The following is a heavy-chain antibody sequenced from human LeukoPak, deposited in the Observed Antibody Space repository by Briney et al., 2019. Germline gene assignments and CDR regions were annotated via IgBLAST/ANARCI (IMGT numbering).Heavy chain of an antibody. J-gene: IGHJ4*02. D-gene: IGHD3-10*01. Sequence: NSSQTLSLTCTVSGASISSGSYDWSWLRQPAWKGLERIGRIYTSGSTNYNPSLKSRVTISVDTSKNQFSLKLSSVTAADTAVYYCARVYIVGSGSYYLLDYWGQGTLVTVSS. CDR1: GASISSGSYD. CDR2: IYTSGST. V-gene: IGHV4-61*02. CDR3: ARVYIVGSGSYYLLDY.